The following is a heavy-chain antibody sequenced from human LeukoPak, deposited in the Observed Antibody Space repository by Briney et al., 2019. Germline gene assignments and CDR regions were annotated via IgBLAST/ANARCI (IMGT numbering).Heavy chain of an antibody. D-gene: IGHD5-12*01. CDR3: ARGNLYIVATIEDY. J-gene: IGHJ4*02. CDR2: ISSEGSKK. Sequence: PGGSLRLSCAASGXNFSTYAMHWVRQAPGKGLEWVAVISSEGSKKDYADSVKGRFTVSRDNSKNTLYLQLSSLRDEDTSLYYCARGNLYIVATIEDYWGQGTLVTVSS. CDR1: GXNFSTYA. V-gene: IGHV3-30-3*01.